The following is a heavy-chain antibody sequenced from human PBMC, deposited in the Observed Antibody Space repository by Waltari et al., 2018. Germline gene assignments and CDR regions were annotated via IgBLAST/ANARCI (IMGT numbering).Heavy chain of an antibody. CDR1: GGSFSGYY. CDR3: ARRYSSGWYGGWFDP. V-gene: IGHV4-34*01. Sequence: QVQLQQWGAGLLKPSETLSLTCAVYGGSFSGYYWSWIRQPPGKGLGWIGEINHSGSTNCNPSHKVRVTISVDTSKNQLSLKLSSVTAADTAVYYCARRYSSGWYGGWFDPWGQGTLVTVSS. D-gene: IGHD6-19*01. CDR2: INHSGST. J-gene: IGHJ5*02.